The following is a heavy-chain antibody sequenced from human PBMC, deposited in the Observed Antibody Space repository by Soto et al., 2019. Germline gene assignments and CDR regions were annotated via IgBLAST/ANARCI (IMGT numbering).Heavy chain of an antibody. CDR2: MNPNTGNT. CDR1: GYTFTSYN. J-gene: IGHJ4*02. V-gene: IGHV1-8*01. D-gene: IGHD1-1*01. CDR3: AGPWNKQ. Sequence: QVQLVQSGAEVKKPGASVKVSCKASGYTFTSYNINWVRQATGQGLEWMGWMNPNTGNTGYAQELQGRVTMSRDTSISTAYMELSSLRSEDTAVYYCAGPWNKQWGQGTLVTVSS.